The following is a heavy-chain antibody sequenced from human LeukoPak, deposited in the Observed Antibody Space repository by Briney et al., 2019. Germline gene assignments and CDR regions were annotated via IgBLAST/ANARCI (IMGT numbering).Heavy chain of an antibody. J-gene: IGHJ4*02. Sequence: PSETLSLTCTVSGGSISSYYWSWIRQPPGKGLEWIGYIYYSGSTNYNPSLKSRVTISVDTSKNQFSLKLSSVTAADTAVYYCARVAEMATAVLFDFWGKGTPVTVSS. CDR1: GGSISSYY. D-gene: IGHD5-24*01. CDR3: ARVAEMATAVLFDF. CDR2: IYYSGST. V-gene: IGHV4-59*13.